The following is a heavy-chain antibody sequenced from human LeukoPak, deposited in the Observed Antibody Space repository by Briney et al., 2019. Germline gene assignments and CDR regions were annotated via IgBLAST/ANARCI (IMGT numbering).Heavy chain of an antibody. J-gene: IGHJ5*02. D-gene: IGHD5-24*01. CDR3: ARDNSVRDEAWWFNP. Sequence: PGGSLRLSCAASGFTFSSYGMHWVRQAPGKGLEWVAFMRYDGSNRNYADSVKGRFTISRDNSKNTLYLQMNSLRAEDTAVYYCARDNSVRDEAWWFNPWGQGTLVTVSS. CDR2: MRYDGSNR. CDR1: GFTFSSYG. V-gene: IGHV3-30*02.